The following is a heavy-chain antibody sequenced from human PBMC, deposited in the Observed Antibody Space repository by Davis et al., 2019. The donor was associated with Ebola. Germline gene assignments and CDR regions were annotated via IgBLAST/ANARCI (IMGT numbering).Heavy chain of an antibody. V-gene: IGHV3-7*03. D-gene: IGHD3-3*01. CDR3: AKSGLSFGVVKYHYGMDV. Sequence: GESLKISCTASGFTFGDYAMSWVRQAPGKGLEWVANIKQDGSEKYYVDSVKGRFTISRDNSKKTLYLQMNSLRAEDTAVYYCAKSGLSFGVVKYHYGMDVWGKGTTVTVSS. CDR1: GFTFGDYA. J-gene: IGHJ6*04. CDR2: IKQDGSEK.